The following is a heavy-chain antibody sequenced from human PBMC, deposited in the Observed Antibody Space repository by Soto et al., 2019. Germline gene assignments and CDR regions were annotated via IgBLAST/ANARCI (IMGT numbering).Heavy chain of an antibody. CDR1: GFTFISYG. V-gene: IGHV3-23*01. D-gene: IGHD4-17*01. CDR2: ITDTGSTT. J-gene: IGHJ4*02. CDR3: ASSTTPTEY. Sequence: GGSLRLSCAAAGFTFISYGMVWVRQAPGRGLEWVAGITDTGSTTDYLDSVKGRFTISRDNSRNTLYLQMNSLRAEDTAIYYCASSTTPTEYWGQGTQVTVSS.